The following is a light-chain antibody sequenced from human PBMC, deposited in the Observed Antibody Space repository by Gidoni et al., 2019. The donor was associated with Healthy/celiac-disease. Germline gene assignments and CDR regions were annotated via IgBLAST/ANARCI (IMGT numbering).Light chain of an antibody. CDR1: QSVSSY. CDR2: DAS. Sequence: EIVLTQSPATLSLSPGERAPLSCRASQSVSSYLAWYQQKPGQAPRLLIYDASNRATGVPARFSGSGSGTDFTLTISSLEPEDFAVYYCQQRGNWPLTFXGXTKVEIK. CDR3: QQRGNWPLT. V-gene: IGKV3-11*01. J-gene: IGKJ4*01.